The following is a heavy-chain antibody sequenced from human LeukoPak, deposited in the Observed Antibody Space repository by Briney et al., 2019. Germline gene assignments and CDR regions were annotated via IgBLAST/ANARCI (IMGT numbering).Heavy chain of an antibody. V-gene: IGHV4-4*02. Sequence: SSGTPSLTCAVSGGSISSSNWWSWVRQPPGKGLEWIGEIYHSGSTNYSPSLKSRVTISVDKSKNQFSLKLSSVTAADTAVYYCARSLYDSSGYLDYWGQGTLVTVSS. CDR1: GGSISSSNW. CDR3: ARSLYDSSGYLDY. J-gene: IGHJ4*02. CDR2: IYHSGST. D-gene: IGHD3-22*01.